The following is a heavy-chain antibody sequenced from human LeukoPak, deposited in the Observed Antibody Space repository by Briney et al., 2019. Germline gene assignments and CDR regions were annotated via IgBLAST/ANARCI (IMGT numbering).Heavy chain of an antibody. CDR3: ARDWSEGSGSYIEY. V-gene: IGHV3-30-3*01. D-gene: IGHD3-10*01. J-gene: IGHJ4*02. CDR1: GFTFSSYA. CDR2: ISYDGGRK. Sequence: GSLRLSCAASGFTFSSYAMSWVRQAPGEGLQWLAVISYDGGRKYYADFVKGRFTISRDNSKNTLYLQMNSLRAEDTAVYYCARDWSEGSGSYIEYWGQGTLVTVSS.